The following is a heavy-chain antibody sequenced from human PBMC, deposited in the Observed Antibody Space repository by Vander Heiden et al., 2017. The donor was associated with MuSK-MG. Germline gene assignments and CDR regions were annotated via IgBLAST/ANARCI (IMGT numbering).Heavy chain of an antibody. CDR1: GFTFSSYS. D-gene: IGHD3-10*01. CDR3: ARDQGRIYGY. Sequence: EVQLVESGGGLVKPGGSLRLSCAASGFTFSSYSMNWVRQAPGKGREWVSSISSSSSYIYYADSVKGRFTISRDNAKNSLYLQMNSLRAEDTAVYYCARDQGRIYGYWGQGTLVTVSS. V-gene: IGHV3-21*01. CDR2: ISSSSSYI. J-gene: IGHJ4*02.